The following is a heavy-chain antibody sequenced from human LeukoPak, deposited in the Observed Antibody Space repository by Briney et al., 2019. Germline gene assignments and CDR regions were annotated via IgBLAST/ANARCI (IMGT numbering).Heavy chain of an antibody. CDR1: GGSISSGGYY. Sequence: SQTLSLTCTVSGGSISSGGYYWSWIRQHPGKGLEWIGYIYYSGSTYYNPSLKSRVTISVDTSKNQFSLKLSSVTAADTAVYCCARAGTTVTTLFDYWGQGTLVTVSS. V-gene: IGHV4-31*03. J-gene: IGHJ4*02. CDR3: ARAGTTVTTLFDY. D-gene: IGHD4-17*01. CDR2: IYYSGST.